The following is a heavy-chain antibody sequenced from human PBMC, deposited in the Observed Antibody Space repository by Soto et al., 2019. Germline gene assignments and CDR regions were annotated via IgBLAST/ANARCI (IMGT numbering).Heavy chain of an antibody. D-gene: IGHD2-2*01. V-gene: IGHV5-10-1*01. CDR3: ASSRTRYNWFDP. J-gene: IGHJ5*02. Sequence: GESLKISCKGSGYSFTSYWISWVRQMPGKGLEWMGRIDPSDSYTNYSPSFQGHVTISADKSISTAYLQWSGLKASDTAMYYCASSRTRYNWFDPWGQGTLVTVSS. CDR2: IDPSDSYT. CDR1: GYSFTSYW.